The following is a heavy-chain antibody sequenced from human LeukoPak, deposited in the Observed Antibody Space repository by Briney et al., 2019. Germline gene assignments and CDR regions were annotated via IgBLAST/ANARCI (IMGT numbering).Heavy chain of an antibody. CDR3: ARGGPIHCGGDCYYYYGMDV. Sequence: SETLSLTCTVSGGSISSYYWSWIRQPPGKGLEWIGYIYYSGSTNYNPSLKSRVTISVDTSKNQFSLKLSSVTAADTAVYYCARGGPIHCGGDCYYYYGMDVWGQGTTVTVSS. D-gene: IGHD2-21*02. CDR2: IYYSGST. J-gene: IGHJ6*02. V-gene: IGHV4-59*01. CDR1: GGSISSYY.